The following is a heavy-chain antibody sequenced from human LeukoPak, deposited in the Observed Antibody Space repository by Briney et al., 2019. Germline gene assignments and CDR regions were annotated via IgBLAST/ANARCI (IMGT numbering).Heavy chain of an antibody. CDR3: ARVGYYDSSGYPHDAFDI. V-gene: IGHV3-53*01. CDR1: GFTVSSNY. D-gene: IGHD3-22*01. Sequence: GGSLRLSCAASGFTVSSNYMSWVRQAPGKGLEWVSVIYSGGSTYYADSVKGRFTISRDNSKNTLYLQMNSLRAEDTAVYYCARVGYYDSSGYPHDAFDIWGQGTMVTVSS. CDR2: IYSGGST. J-gene: IGHJ3*02.